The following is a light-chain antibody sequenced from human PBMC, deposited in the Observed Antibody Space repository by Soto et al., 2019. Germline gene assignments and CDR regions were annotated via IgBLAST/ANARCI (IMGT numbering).Light chain of an antibody. CDR1: QSISNH. J-gene: IGKJ4*01. CDR3: QQYDNRPLT. CDR2: DAS. Sequence: QMTQSPTALAASVDARVIITFRASQSISNHLNWYQQKPGKAPKLLIYDASNLETGVPSRFSGSGSGTDFTFTISSLQPEDIATYYCQQYDNRPLTFGGGTKVDIK. V-gene: IGKV1-33*01.